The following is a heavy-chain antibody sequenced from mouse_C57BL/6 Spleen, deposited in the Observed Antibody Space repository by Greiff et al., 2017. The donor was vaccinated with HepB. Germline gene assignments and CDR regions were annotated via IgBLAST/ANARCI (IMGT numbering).Heavy chain of an antibody. CDR2: IYPSDSET. CDR3: ARGIYYFDY. J-gene: IGHJ2*01. V-gene: IGHV1-61*01. Sequence: VKLQQPGAELVRPGSSVKLSCKASGYTFTSYWMDWVKQRPGQGLEWIGNIYPSDSETHYNQKFKDKATLTVDKSSSTAYMQLSSLTSEDSAVYYCARGIYYFDYWGQGTTLTVSS. CDR1: GYTFTSYW.